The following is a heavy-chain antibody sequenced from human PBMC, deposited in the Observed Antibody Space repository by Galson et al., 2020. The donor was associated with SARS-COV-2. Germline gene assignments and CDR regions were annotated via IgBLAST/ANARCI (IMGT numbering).Heavy chain of an antibody. V-gene: IGHV3-53*01. CDR3: LKEGDTINQDY. CDR2: IYPNYNR. Sequence: GGSLRLSCAASGFTVSSSYISWVRQAPGKGLEWVSLIYPNYNRFYADSVKGRFNISRDNSRNTLFLQMNSLRAEDTAVYYCLKEGDTINQDYWGRGTLVTVSS. CDR1: GFTVSSSY. J-gene: IGHJ4*02. D-gene: IGHD3-10*01.